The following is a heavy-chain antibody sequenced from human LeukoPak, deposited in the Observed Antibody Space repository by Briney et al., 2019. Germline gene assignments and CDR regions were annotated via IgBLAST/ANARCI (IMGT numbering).Heavy chain of an antibody. J-gene: IGHJ4*02. CDR1: RGTFSSYG. Sequence: GSSVKVSCKASRGTFSSYGISWVRQAPGQGLEWMGWINPHFGGTQYAQKFQGRVTMTRDTSISTAYMELSRVRSDDTAVYYCVRVGAKSGSYYFYDYWGQGTLVTVSS. CDR2: INPHFGGT. V-gene: IGHV1-2*02. D-gene: IGHD1-26*01. CDR3: VRVGAKSGSYYFYDY.